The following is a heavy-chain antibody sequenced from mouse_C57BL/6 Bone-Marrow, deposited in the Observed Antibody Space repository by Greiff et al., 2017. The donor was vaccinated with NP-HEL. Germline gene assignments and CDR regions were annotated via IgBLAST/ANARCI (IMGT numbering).Heavy chain of an antibody. CDR1: GYTFTSYW. D-gene: IGHD2-4*01. CDR2: IDPSDSET. CDR3: ARRGRVFYYDYDEDAMDY. V-gene: IGHV1-52*01. J-gene: IGHJ4*01. Sequence: VQLQQPGAELVRPGSSVKLSCKASGYTFTSYWMHWVKQRPIQGLEWIGNIDPSDSETHYNQKFKDKATLTVDKSSSTAYMQLSSLTSEDSAVYYCARRGRVFYYDYDEDAMDYWGQGTSVTVSS.